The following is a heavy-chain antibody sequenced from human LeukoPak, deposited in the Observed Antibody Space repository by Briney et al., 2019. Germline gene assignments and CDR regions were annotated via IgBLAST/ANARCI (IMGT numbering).Heavy chain of an antibody. CDR2: ISSSSSTI. V-gene: IGHV3-48*01. Sequence: GGSLRLSCAASGFTLSIYPMNWVRQAPGKGLEWGSYISSSSSTIYYADSVKGRFTISRDNAKNSLYLQMNSLRAEDTAVYYCARDRQLLWFGELNYFDYWGQGSLVTVSS. CDR1: GFTLSIYP. CDR3: ARDRQLLWFGELNYFDY. D-gene: IGHD3-10*01. J-gene: IGHJ4*02.